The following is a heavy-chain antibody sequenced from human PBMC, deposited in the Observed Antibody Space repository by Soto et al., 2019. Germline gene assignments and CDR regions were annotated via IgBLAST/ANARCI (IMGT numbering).Heavy chain of an antibody. D-gene: IGHD1-26*01. V-gene: IGHV4-31*03. CDR2: IYYSGSS. J-gene: IGHJ4*02. CDR1: VGSISSGSYH. CDR3: ARVEGSSYYFRHDC. Sequence: SETLSLTCTFSVGSISSGSYHWSCIRQHPGKGLEWIGNIYYSGSSYYNPSLKSRATISIDTSKDQFSLRLGSVTAADTAVYYCARVEGSSYYFRHDCWGRGTLVTVSS.